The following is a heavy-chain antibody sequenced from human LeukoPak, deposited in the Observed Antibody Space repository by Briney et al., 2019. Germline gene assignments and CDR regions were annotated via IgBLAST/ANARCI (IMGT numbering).Heavy chain of an antibody. CDR1: GFTFSTFW. D-gene: IGHD1-26*01. J-gene: IGHJ4*02. Sequence: PGGSLRLSCAASGFTFSTFWMHWVRQAPGKGLEWVANINQDGSDKKYVDSVKGRFTISRDNAKDSLYLQMNILRAEDTAVYYCARLSGSFLDYWGQGTLVTVSS. CDR2: INQDGSDK. V-gene: IGHV3-7*01. CDR3: ARLSGSFLDY.